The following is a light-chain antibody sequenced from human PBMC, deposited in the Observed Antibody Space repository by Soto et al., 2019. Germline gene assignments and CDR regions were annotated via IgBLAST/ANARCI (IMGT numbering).Light chain of an antibody. J-gene: IGKJ2*01. V-gene: IGKV1-5*01. CDR1: QTISSW. Sequence: DIQMTQSPSTLSASVGDRVTITCRASQTISSWLAWYQQKPGKAPKLLIFDASILESGVPSRFSGSGSGTDFTLSISSVQPDDFGTYYCQQYNDYSYTFGQGTKLEIK. CDR3: QQYNDYSYT. CDR2: DAS.